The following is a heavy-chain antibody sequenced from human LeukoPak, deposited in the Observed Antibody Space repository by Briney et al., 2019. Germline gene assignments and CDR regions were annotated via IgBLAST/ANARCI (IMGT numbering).Heavy chain of an antibody. CDR3: AKTSGSPLDY. CDR2: ISSSSSYI. J-gene: IGHJ4*02. V-gene: IGHV3-21*04. Sequence: GGSLRLSCAASGFTFSSYSMSWVRQAPGRGLEWVSSISSSSSYIYYADSVKGRFTISRDNAKNSLYLQMNSLRAEDTAVYYCAKTSGSPLDYWGQGTLVTVSS. D-gene: IGHD1-26*01. CDR1: GFTFSSYS.